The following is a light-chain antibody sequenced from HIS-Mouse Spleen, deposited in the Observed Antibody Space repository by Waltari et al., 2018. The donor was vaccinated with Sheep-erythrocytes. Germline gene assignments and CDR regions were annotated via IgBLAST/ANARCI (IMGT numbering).Light chain of an antibody. V-gene: IGLV2-11*01. J-gene: IGLJ1*01. Sequence: QSALTQPLSVSGSPRQSLTLSCTGTRRAVGGYNYVSWYQQHPGKAPKLMLYDVSKRPSGGPDRFSGSKSGNTASLTISGLQAEDEADYYCCSYAGSYNHVFATGTKVTVL. CDR2: DVS. CDR3: CSYAGSYNHV. CDR1: RRAVGGYNY.